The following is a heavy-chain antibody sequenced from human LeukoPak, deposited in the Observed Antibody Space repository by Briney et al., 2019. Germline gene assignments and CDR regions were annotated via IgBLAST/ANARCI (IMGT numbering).Heavy chain of an antibody. J-gene: IGHJ4*02. CDR3: ARQIHRQWPAENDY. Sequence: NPSETLSLTCTVSGRSTSSSSYDWGWIRQPPGKGLEWIATIYYSGSTYYNPSLKSRVTISVDTSKNQFSLKLNSVTAADTAVYYCARQIHRQWPAENDYWGQGILVTVSS. CDR2: IYYSGST. D-gene: IGHD6-19*01. CDR1: GRSTSSSSYD. V-gene: IGHV4-39*01.